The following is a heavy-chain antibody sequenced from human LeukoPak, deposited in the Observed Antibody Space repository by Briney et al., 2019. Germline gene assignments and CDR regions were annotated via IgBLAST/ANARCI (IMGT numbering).Heavy chain of an antibody. D-gene: IGHD3-22*01. CDR3: ARASYYYDSSGYTDY. Sequence: PGGSLRLSCAASGFTFSSYGMHWVRQAPGKGLEWVAVIWYDGSNKYYADSVKGRFTISRDNAKNSLYLQMNSLRAEDTAVYYCARASYYYDSSGYTDYWGQGTLVTVSS. CDR2: IWYDGSNK. J-gene: IGHJ4*02. CDR1: GFTFSSYG. V-gene: IGHV3-33*01.